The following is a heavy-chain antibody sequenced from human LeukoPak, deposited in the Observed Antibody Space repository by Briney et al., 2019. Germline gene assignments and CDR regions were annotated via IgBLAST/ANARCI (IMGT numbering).Heavy chain of an antibody. J-gene: IGHJ4*02. D-gene: IGHD1-14*01. CDR3: AKGHSAHGTGFDC. Sequence: PGGSLRLSCAASGFTFSSYAMSWVRQAPGKGLEWVSGISGRGGSTFYADSVKGRFTISRDNSKNTLYLQMNSLRVEDTAVYYCAKGHSAHGTGFDCWGQGTLVAVSS. V-gene: IGHV3-23*01. CDR1: GFTFSSYA. CDR2: ISGRGGST.